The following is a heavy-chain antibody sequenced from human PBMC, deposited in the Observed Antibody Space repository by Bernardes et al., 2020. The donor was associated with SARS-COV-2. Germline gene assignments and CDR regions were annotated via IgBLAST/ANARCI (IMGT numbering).Heavy chain of an antibody. D-gene: IGHD3-10*01. CDR2: MSYDGSNQ. CDR1: GFTYSIYG. J-gene: IGHJ6*02. V-gene: IGHV3-30*18. CDR3: AKEQSGYYYYARVV. Sequence: GGSLRLSCAASGFTYSIYGMHWVRQAPGKGLEWVAVMSYDGSNQYYADSVKGRFTISRDNSKNPLSLQMNSLRPKDTAVYYCAKEQSGYYYYARVVWGQWSTITFSS.